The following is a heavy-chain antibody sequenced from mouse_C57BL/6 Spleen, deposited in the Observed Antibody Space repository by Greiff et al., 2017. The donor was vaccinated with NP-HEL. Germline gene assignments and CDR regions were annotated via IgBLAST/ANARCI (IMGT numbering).Heavy chain of an antibody. J-gene: IGHJ3*01. D-gene: IGHD4-1*01. V-gene: IGHV1-52*01. CDR3: ARELTGTAWFAY. CDR1: GYTFTSYW. Sequence: VQLRQPGAELVRPGSSVKLSCKASGYTFTSYWMHWVKQRPIQGLEWIGNIDPSDSETHYNQKFKDKATLTVDKSSSTAYMQLSSLTSEDSAVYYCARELTGTAWFAYWGQGTLVTVSA. CDR2: IDPSDSET.